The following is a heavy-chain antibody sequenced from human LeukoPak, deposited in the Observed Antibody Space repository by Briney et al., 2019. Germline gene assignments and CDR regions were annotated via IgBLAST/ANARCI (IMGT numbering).Heavy chain of an antibody. J-gene: IGHJ4*02. D-gene: IGHD6-19*01. CDR3: ARSPYSSGWSVVDY. V-gene: IGHV3-48*03. CDR1: GFTFSSYE. Sequence: RPGGSLGLSCAASGFTFSSYEMNWVRQAPGKGLEWVSYITGSGSTIYYADSVKGRFTISRDNAKNSLYLQMNSLRAEDTAVYYCARSPYSSGWSVVDYWGQGTLVTVSS. CDR2: ITGSGSTI.